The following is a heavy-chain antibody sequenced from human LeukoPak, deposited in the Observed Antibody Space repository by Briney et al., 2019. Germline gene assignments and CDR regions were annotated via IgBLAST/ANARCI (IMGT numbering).Heavy chain of an antibody. CDR2: IYPGDSET. D-gene: IGHD2-2*01. CDR3: ARAPYCSSTSCYLDYYYYGMDV. V-gene: IGHV5-51*01. J-gene: IGHJ6*02. CDR1: GYSFISHW. Sequence: GEALKISCKVSGYSFISHWIGWVRQMPGKGMEWMGCIYPGDSETRYSPSFQGQLTISADKTISTAYLQWSSLKASDTAMYYCARAPYCSSTSCYLDYYYYGMDVWGQGTTVTVSS.